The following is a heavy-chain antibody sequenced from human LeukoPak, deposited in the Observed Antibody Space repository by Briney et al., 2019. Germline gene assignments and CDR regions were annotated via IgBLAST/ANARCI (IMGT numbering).Heavy chain of an antibody. V-gene: IGHV3-11*04. J-gene: IGHJ4*02. CDR1: GFTFSDYY. D-gene: IGHD3-22*01. Sequence: PGGSLRLSCAASGFTFSDYYMSWIRQAPGKGLEWVSYISSSGSTIYYADSVKGRFTISRDNAKNTLYLQMNSLRAEDTAVYYCVIGYDSSGSTYFDYWGRGTLVTVSS. CDR3: VIGYDSSGSTYFDY. CDR2: ISSSGSTI.